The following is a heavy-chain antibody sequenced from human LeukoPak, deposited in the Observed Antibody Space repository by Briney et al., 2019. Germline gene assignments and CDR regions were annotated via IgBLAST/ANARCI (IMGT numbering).Heavy chain of an antibody. CDR1: GCSFTGYY. J-gene: IGHJ4*02. V-gene: IGHV1-2*02. CDR3: VRDRTKYCSSTSCPLDY. D-gene: IGHD2-2*01. CDR2: INPYSGGT. Sequence: GASVKVSCKASGCSFTGYYMHWVRQAPGQGLEWMGWINPYSGGTNYAQKFQGRVTMTRDTSISTAYMELSRLRSDDTAVYYCVRDRTKYCSSTSCPLDYWGQGTLVTVSS.